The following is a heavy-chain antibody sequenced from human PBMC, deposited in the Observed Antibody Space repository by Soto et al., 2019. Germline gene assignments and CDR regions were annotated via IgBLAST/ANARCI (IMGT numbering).Heavy chain of an antibody. J-gene: IGHJ6*02. D-gene: IGHD3-16*01. V-gene: IGHV4-61*01. CDR1: GGSMRGSTSKFS. CDR2: IYYSGAT. Sequence: SETLSLTCSVSGGSMRGSTSKFSWSWIRQSPGQGLEWIGSIYYSGATNYNPSPESRLTISVDTSKSQFSLNLTSVTAADTAVYYCARAMGDWGTYYYYYGLDVWGQGTTVTVSS. CDR3: ARAMGDWGTYYYYYGLDV.